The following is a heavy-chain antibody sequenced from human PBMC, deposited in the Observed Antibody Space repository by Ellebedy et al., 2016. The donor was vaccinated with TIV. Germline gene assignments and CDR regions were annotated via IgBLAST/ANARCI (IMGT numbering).Heavy chain of an antibody. CDR2: IYWNDDK. CDR1: GFSLSSSGVG. D-gene: IGHD6-13*01. Sequence: SGPTLVKPTQTLTLTCTFSGFSLSSSGVGVGWIRQPPGKALEWLALIYWNDDKRYSPSLKSRLTITKDTSKNQVVLTMTNMDPVDTATYYCARSSTGIAAAGTFYYYYGMDVWGQGTTVTVSS. J-gene: IGHJ6*02. CDR3: ARSSTGIAAAGTFYYYYGMDV. V-gene: IGHV2-5*01.